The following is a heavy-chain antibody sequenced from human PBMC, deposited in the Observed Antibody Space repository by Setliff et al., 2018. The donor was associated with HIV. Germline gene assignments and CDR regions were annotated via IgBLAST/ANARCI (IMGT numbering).Heavy chain of an antibody. V-gene: IGHV1-69*10. CDR1: GDTFSNYG. D-gene: IGHD3-10*01. CDR3: ARSQGDYSGSGQDYNAISAFDK. J-gene: IGHJ4*02. CDR2: VIPILDIT. Sequence: SVKVSCKASGDTFSNYGLNWVRQAPGQGPEWMGGVIPILDITNYAQNFWGRLTISADESTSTTYMELKNLRSEDTAVYYCARSQGDYSGSGQDYNAISAFDKWGQGTLVTVSS.